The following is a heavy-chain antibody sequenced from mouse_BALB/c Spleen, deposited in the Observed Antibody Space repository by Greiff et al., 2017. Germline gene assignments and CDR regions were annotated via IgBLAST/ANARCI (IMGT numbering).Heavy chain of an antibody. CDR1: GYTFTSYW. Sequence: VKLQESGAELARPGASVKLSCKASGYTFTSYWMQWVKQRPGQGLEWIGAIYPGDGDTRYTQKFKGKATLTADKSSSTAYMQLSSLASEDSAVYYCARRGDYGNFDVWGAGTTVTVSS. V-gene: IGHV1-87*01. CDR2: IYPGDGDT. J-gene: IGHJ1*01. D-gene: IGHD2-1*01. CDR3: ARRGDYGNFDV.